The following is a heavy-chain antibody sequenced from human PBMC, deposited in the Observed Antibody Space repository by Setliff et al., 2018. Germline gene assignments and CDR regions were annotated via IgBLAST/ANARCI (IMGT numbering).Heavy chain of an antibody. Sequence: PGGSLRLSCAASGFTFSSYAMSWVRQAPGKGLEWVSAISGSGGSTYYADSMKGRFTISRDNSKNTLYLQMNSLRAEDTAVYYCAKNGFGVVALGVNNWFDPWGQGTLVTVSS. J-gene: IGHJ5*02. V-gene: IGHV3-23*01. CDR3: AKNGFGVVALGVNNWFDP. CDR2: ISGSGGST. D-gene: IGHD3-10*01. CDR1: GFTFSSYA.